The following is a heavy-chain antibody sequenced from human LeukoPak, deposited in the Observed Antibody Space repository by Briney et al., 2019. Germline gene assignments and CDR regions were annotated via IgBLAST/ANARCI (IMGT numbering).Heavy chain of an antibody. CDR3: ARGPLYPYYYDSSGFSPNAFDI. Sequence: SVKVSCKASGGTFSSYAISWVRQAPGQGLEWMGRIIPIFGTANYAQKFQGRVTITTDESTSTAYMELSRLRSDDTAVYYCARGPLYPYYYDSSGFSPNAFDIWGQGTMVTVSS. CDR2: IIPIFGTA. V-gene: IGHV1-69*05. CDR1: GGTFSSYA. D-gene: IGHD3-22*01. J-gene: IGHJ3*02.